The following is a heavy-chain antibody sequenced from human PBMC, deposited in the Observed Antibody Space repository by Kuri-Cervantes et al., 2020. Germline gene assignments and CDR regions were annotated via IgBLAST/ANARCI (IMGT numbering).Heavy chain of an antibody. CDR1: GGSISSSSYY. CDR3: ARLLRYFDWLSQNRAFDI. J-gene: IGHJ3*02. CDR2: IYYSGST. Sequence: SETLSLTCTVSGGSISSSSYYWGWIRQPPGKGLEWIGSIYYSGSTYYNPSLKSRVTISVDTSKNQFSLKLSSVTAADTAVYYCARLLRYFDWLSQNRAFDIWGQGTTVTVSS. D-gene: IGHD3-9*01. V-gene: IGHV4-39*01.